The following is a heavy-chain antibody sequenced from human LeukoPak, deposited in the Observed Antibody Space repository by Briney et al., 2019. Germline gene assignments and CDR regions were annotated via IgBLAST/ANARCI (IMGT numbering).Heavy chain of an antibody. CDR2: ISADGGGT. J-gene: IGHJ5*01. Sequence: PGGSLRLSCAASGFTFDTYPMNWVRRAPGKGLEWVSLISADGGGTLYADSVKGRLTISRDNSRYSLYLQMNSLRTEDTAWYYCAKDSGEFRGITMSNWFESWGQGTLVTVSS. D-gene: IGHD3-10*01. CDR3: AKDSGEFRGITMSNWFES. V-gene: IGHV3-43*02. CDR1: GFTFDTYP.